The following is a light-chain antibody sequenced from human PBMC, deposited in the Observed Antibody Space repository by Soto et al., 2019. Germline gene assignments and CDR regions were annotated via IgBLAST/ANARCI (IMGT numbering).Light chain of an antibody. CDR1: RSVTSNY. Sequence: ELVMAQSPATLSVSPGERATLSCRASRSVTSNYLAWYQQKPGQAPRLLIYGISTRATGVPDRFSGSGSGTDFTLTISRLEPEDFAVYYCQQYNNWPITFGQGTRLEIK. CDR2: GIS. J-gene: IGKJ5*01. V-gene: IGKV3-20*01. CDR3: QQYNNWPIT.